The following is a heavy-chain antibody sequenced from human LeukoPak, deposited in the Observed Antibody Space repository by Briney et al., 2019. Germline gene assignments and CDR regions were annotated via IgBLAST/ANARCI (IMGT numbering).Heavy chain of an antibody. V-gene: IGHV1-8*03. CDR3: ARGGLRSISVYYYYMDV. CDR1: GYTFTSYD. D-gene: IGHD4-17*01. CDR2: MNPNSGNT. J-gene: IGHJ6*03. Sequence: ASVKVSCKASGYTFTSYDINWVRQATGQGLEWMGWMNPNSGNTGYAQKFQGRVTITRNTSISTAYMELSSLSSEDTAVYYCARGGLRSISVYYYYMDVWGKGTTVTVSS.